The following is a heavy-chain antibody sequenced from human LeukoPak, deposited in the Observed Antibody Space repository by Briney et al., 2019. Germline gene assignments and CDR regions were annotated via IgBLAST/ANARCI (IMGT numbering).Heavy chain of an antibody. J-gene: IGHJ6*02. Sequence: ARSMTLSCVVSGFAFSSYGMHWVRQAPGKGLEWVAVILNDGSNKYYADSVKGRITISRDKSKDTLYLQMNSLRAEDTAVYYCVKDHSPYDYDFWSGYLPALYYYYGMDVWGQGTTVTVSS. CDR1: GFAFSSYG. V-gene: IGHV3-30*18. CDR2: ILNDGSNK. D-gene: IGHD3-3*01. CDR3: VKDHSPYDYDFWSGYLPALYYYYGMDV.